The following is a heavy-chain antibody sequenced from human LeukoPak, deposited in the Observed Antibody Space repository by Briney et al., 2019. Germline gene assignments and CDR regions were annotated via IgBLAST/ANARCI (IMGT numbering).Heavy chain of an antibody. CDR1: GYTFTGYY. Sequence: AASVKVSCKASGYTFTGYYLHWVRQAPGQGLEWMGWINPNSGGTNYAQKFQGRVTMTRDTSISTAYMELSRLRSDDTAVYYCARDPYGTWYFDLWGRGTLVTVSS. CDR3: ARDPYGTWYFDL. D-gene: IGHD3-10*01. V-gene: IGHV1-2*02. J-gene: IGHJ2*01. CDR2: INPNSGGT.